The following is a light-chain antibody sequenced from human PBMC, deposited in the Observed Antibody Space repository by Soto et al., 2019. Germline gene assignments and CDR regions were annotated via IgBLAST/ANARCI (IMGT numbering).Light chain of an antibody. CDR3: QQYEKWPLS. CDR1: QSVGRS. Sequence: EIVMTQSPATLSVSPGERVTNSCRASQSVGRSLAWYQQKAGQAPRLLIYGASTRATGTPVRFSGSGSGTEFSLTISSLQSEDFVVYYCQQYEKWPLSFGGGTKVEIK. CDR2: GAS. V-gene: IGKV3-15*01. J-gene: IGKJ4*01.